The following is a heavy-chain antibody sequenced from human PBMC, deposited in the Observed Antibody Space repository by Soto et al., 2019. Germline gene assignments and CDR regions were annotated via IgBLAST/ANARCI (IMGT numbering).Heavy chain of an antibody. CDR2: ISSNGVGT. CDR3: ARRARPDFYYMDV. Sequence: GGSLSLSCAASGFTLSGYAMDWARQAPGKGLEYVSGISSNGVGTYYANSVQGRFTISRDNSKNTVYLQMGSLRPEDMAVYYCARRARPDFYYMDVWGKGTTVTVSS. J-gene: IGHJ6*03. CDR1: GFTLSGYA. D-gene: IGHD6-6*01. V-gene: IGHV3-64*01.